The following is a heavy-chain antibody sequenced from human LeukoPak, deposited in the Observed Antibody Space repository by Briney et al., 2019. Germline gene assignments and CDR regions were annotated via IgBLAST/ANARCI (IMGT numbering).Heavy chain of an antibody. J-gene: IGHJ4*02. CDR1: GFTFDDYA. CDR2: ISWNSGSI. V-gene: IGHV3-9*01. Sequence: GRSLRLSCAASGFTFDDYAMHWVRQAPGKGLEWVSGISWNSGSIGYADSVKGRFTISRDNAKNSLYLQMNSLRAEDTALYYCAKDTVRDPDLLYYFDYWGQGTLVTVSS. D-gene: IGHD3-10*01. CDR3: AKDTVRDPDLLYYFDY.